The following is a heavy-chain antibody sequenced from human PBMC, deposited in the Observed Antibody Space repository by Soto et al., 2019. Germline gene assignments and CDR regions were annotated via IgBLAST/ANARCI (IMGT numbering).Heavy chain of an antibody. Sequence: PGGSLRLSCAASGFLFNSYGMNWVRLSPGRGLEWISSISSTSTYIEYADSVKGRFTISRDNSKNTLYLQMNSLRAGDTAVYYCARESYMVRGVILKWFDPWGQGTLVTVSS. CDR1: GFLFNSYG. CDR3: ARESYMVRGVILKWFDP. D-gene: IGHD3-10*01. CDR2: ISSTSTYI. J-gene: IGHJ5*02. V-gene: IGHV3-21*01.